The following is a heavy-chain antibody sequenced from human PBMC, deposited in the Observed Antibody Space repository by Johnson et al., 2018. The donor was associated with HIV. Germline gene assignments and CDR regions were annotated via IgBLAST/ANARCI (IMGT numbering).Heavy chain of an antibody. J-gene: IGHJ3*02. V-gene: IGHV3-13*01. D-gene: IGHD6-13*01. CDR1: GFIFRSYD. CDR2: IGKVSDT. CDR3: ARSGGYPNAFDI. Sequence: VQLVESGGGVVQPGGSLRLSCAASGFIFRSYDMHWVRQTAGKGLEWVSAIGKVSDTYYSDSVKGRFSMSRDNSKNSLFLQMNRLRVEDTAVYYCARSGGYPNAFDIWGQGAMVTVSS.